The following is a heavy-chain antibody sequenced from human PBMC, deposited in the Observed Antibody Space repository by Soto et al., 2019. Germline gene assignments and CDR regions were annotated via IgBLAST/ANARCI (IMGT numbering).Heavy chain of an antibody. CDR2: IYYRGNA. CDR3: ARLEGLATSSYYFDF. J-gene: IGHJ4*02. CDR1: DDSINSDKYY. V-gene: IGHV4-39*01. Sequence: QLQLQESGPGLVKPSETLSLTCSVSDDSINSDKYYWGWIRQPPGKGLEWIGSIYYRGNAYYNPSLQPRVTISLYKSKSQFSLKLNSVTAADSAVYFCARLEGLATSSYYFDFWGPGALVTGSS. D-gene: IGHD6-6*01.